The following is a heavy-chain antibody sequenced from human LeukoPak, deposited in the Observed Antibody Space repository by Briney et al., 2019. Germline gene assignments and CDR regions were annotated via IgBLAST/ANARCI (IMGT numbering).Heavy chain of an antibody. CDR3: ARALLVRNGYNYSPNYFDY. D-gene: IGHD5-24*01. CDR1: GFTFSSYS. J-gene: IGHJ4*02. V-gene: IGHV3-48*02. CDR2: ISSSSSTI. Sequence: GGSLRLSCAASGFTFSSYSMNWVRQAPGKGLEWVSYISSSSSTIYYADSVKGRFTISRDNAKNSLYLQMNSLRDEDTAVYYCARALLVRNGYNYSPNYFDYWGQGTLVTVSS.